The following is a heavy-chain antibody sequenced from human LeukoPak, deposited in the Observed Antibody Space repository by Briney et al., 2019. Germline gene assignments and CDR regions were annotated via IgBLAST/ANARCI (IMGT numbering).Heavy chain of an antibody. CDR2: IKQDGSEK. CDR3: ARTGYSNYY. CDR1: GFTFSSYW. Sequence: GGSLRLSCAASGFTFSSYWMNWVRQAPGKGLEWVANIKQDGSEKYYVDSARGRFSISRDNAKNSLYLQMNSLRDEDTAVYYCARTGYSNYYWGQGTLVTVSS. J-gene: IGHJ4*02. D-gene: IGHD4-11*01. V-gene: IGHV3-7*01.